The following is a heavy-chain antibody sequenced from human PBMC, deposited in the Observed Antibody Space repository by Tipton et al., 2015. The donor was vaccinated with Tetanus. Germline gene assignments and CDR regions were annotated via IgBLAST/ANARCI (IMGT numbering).Heavy chain of an antibody. Sequence: SLRLSCEVYGFSFSNYKMNWVRQGPERGLEWVSSISSTSRYINYADSVKGRFTISRDNAKNSLFLEMSSLRADDTAVYYCVSAAALDYWGQGPLVTVSS. J-gene: IGHJ4*02. D-gene: IGHD6-25*01. CDR1: GFSFSNYK. CDR2: ISSTSRYI. V-gene: IGHV3-21*01. CDR3: VSAAALDY.